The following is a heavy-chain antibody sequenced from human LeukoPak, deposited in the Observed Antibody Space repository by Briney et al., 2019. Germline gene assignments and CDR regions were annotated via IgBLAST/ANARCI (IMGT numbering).Heavy chain of an antibody. CDR2: INHSGST. J-gene: IGHJ4*02. Sequence: PETLSLTCAVYGGSFSGYYWSWIRQPPGKGLEWIGEINHSGSTNYNPSLKSRVTISVDTSKNQFSLKLSSVTAADTAVYYCARSGRRAAAGTLNYWGQGTLVTVSS. V-gene: IGHV4-34*01. CDR1: GGSFSGYY. D-gene: IGHD6-13*01. CDR3: ARSGRRAAAGTLNY.